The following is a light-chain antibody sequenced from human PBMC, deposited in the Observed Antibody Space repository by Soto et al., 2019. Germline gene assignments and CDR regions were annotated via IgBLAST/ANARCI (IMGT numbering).Light chain of an antibody. Sequence: DIQMTQSPSTLSAPLGDRVTITCRASQSISSWLAWYQQKPGKAPKLLIYKASSLESGVPSRFSGSGSGTEFTLTISSLQPDDFATYYCQQYNSYWTFGQGTKVEIK. J-gene: IGKJ1*01. V-gene: IGKV1-5*03. CDR3: QQYNSYWT. CDR2: KAS. CDR1: QSISSW.